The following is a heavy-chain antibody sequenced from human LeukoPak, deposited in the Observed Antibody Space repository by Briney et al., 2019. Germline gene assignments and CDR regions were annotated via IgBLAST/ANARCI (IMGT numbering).Heavy chain of an antibody. D-gene: IGHD1-26*01. V-gene: IGHV1-2*02. J-gene: IGHJ4*02. CDR3: ATRSRGGGSYSRY. CDR1: GYTFTGYY. Sequence: ASVKVSCKASGYTFTGYYMHWVRQAPGQGLEWMVWINPNSGGTNYAQKFQGRVTMTRDTSISTAYMELSRLRSDDTAVYYCATRSRGGGSYSRYWGQGTLVTVSS. CDR2: INPNSGGT.